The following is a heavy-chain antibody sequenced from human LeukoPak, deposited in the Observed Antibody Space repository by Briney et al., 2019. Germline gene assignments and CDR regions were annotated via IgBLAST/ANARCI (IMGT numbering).Heavy chain of an antibody. V-gene: IGHV3-21*01. CDR2: ISSSSSYI. J-gene: IGHJ4*02. CDR3: ARDRYSGYRRRSSFDY. D-gene: IGHD5-12*01. Sequence: PGGSLRLSCAASGFTFSSYSMNWVRQAPGEGLEWVSSISSSSSYIYYADSVKGRFTISRDNAKNSLYLQMNSLRAEDTAVYYCARDRYSGYRRRSSFDYWGQGTLVTVSS. CDR1: GFTFSSYS.